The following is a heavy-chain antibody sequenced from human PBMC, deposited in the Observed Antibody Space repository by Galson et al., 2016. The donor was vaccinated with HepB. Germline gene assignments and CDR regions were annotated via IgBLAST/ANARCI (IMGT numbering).Heavy chain of an antibody. V-gene: IGHV5-51*01. D-gene: IGHD3-3*01. CDR3: ARVFWPPHRDRYYYGMDV. CDR2: IYPGDSDT. J-gene: IGHJ6*02. Sequence: WVRQMPGTGPEWMGIIYPGDSDTRYSPSFQGQVTISADKSISTAYLQWSSLKASDTAMFYCARVFWPPHRDRYYYGMDVWGQGTTVTVSS.